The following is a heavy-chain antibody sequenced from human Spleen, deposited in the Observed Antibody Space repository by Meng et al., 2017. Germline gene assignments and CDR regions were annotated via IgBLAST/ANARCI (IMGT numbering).Heavy chain of an antibody. D-gene: IGHD6-19*01. CDR2: MSHSGST. CDR3: ARGSFSSGWGI. CDR1: GGSISSSNW. Sequence: QVQLQESAPGLVKPSGTLSLTCAVSGGSISSSNWWSWVRQPPGKGLDWIGEMSHSGSTNYNPSLKSRVTISLDESKNQFSLKLNSVTAADTAIYYCARGSFSSGWGIWGQGTLVTVSS. V-gene: IGHV4-4*02. J-gene: IGHJ4*02.